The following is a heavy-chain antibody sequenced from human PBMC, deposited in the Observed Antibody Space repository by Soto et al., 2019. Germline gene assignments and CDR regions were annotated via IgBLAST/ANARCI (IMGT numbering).Heavy chain of an antibody. CDR2: ISGRSTVI. J-gene: IGHJ4*02. CDR3: ARVRSGSYYYLDY. D-gene: IGHD1-26*01. CDR1: GFTFDTFS. V-gene: IGHV3-48*02. Sequence: EVQLVDSGGGFVQPGGSLRLSCAASGFTFDTFSMNWIRQAPGKGLEWVSYISGRSTVIYYADSVKGRFTISRDNAKNSMYLQMNSVREEDSAVYYCARVRSGSYYYLDYWGQGTLVTVSS.